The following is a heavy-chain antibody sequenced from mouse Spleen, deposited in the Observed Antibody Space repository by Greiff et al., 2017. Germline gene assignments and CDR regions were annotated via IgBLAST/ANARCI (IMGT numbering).Heavy chain of an antibody. Sequence: VQLQQSGAELVRPGTSVKMSCKASGYTFTNYWIGWAKQRPGHGLEWIGDIYPGGGYTNYNEKFKGKATLTADKSSSTAYMQFSSLTSEDSAIYYCARRGYSYGPSWFAYWGQGTLVTVSA. J-gene: IGHJ3*01. CDR3: ARRGYSYGPSWFAY. CDR1: GYTFTNYW. CDR2: IYPGGGYT. D-gene: IGHD2-12*01. V-gene: IGHV1-63*01.